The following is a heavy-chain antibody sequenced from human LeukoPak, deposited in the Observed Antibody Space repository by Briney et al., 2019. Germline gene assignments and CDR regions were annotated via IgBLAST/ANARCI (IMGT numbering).Heavy chain of an antibody. Sequence: GGSLRISCAASGFTFSSYSMNWVRQAPGKGLEWVSSISTSSSYIYYADSVKGRFTISRDNAKNSLYLQMNSLRAEDTAVYYCARAADILTIDYWGQGTLVTVSS. V-gene: IGHV3-21*01. CDR1: GFTFSSYS. CDR2: ISTSSSYI. J-gene: IGHJ4*02. CDR3: ARAADILTIDY. D-gene: IGHD3-9*01.